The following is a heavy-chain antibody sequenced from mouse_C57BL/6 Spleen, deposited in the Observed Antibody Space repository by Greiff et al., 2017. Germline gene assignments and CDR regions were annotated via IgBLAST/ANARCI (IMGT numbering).Heavy chain of an antibody. Sequence: VQLKESEGGLVQPGSSMKLSCTASGFTFSDYYMAWVRQVPEKGLEWVANINYDGSSTYYLDSLKSRFIISRDNAKNILYLQLSSLKSEDTATYYCARECPFYAIDYWGQGTSVTVSS. CDR3: ARECPFYAIDY. V-gene: IGHV5-16*01. CDR1: GFTFSDYY. J-gene: IGHJ4*01. CDR2: INYDGSST.